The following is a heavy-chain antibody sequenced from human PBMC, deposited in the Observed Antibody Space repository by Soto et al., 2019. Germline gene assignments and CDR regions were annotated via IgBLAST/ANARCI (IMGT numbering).Heavy chain of an antibody. CDR2: INHSGST. CDR1: GGSFSGYY. J-gene: IGHJ5*02. V-gene: IGHV4-34*01. Sequence: ASETLSLTCAVYGGSFSGYYWSWIRQPPGKGLEWIGEINHSGSTNYNPSLKSRVTISVDTSKNQFSLKLSSVTAADTAVYYCARGKSGDIVVVVAADWFDPWGQGTPVTVSS. D-gene: IGHD2-15*01. CDR3: ARGKSGDIVVVVAADWFDP.